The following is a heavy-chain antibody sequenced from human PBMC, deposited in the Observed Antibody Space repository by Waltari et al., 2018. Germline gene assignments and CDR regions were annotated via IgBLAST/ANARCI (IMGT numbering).Heavy chain of an antibody. D-gene: IGHD4-17*01. V-gene: IGHV3-72*01. CDR2: TRNKARSYTT. CDR3: ARDLDGDSNFDY. Sequence: EVQLVESGGGLVQPGGSLRLSCAAAGFPFSDYDRDWVRQAPEKGLEWVGRTRNKARSYTTEYAASVKGRFTISRDDSKNSLYLHMNSLKMEDTAVYYCARDLDGDSNFDYWGQGTLVTVSS. CDR1: GFPFSDYD. J-gene: IGHJ4*02.